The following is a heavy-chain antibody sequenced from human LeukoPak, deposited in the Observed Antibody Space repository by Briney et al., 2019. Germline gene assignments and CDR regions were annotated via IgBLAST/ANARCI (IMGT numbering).Heavy chain of an antibody. Sequence: SETLSLTCSISGGSISSYYWGWIRQPPGKGLEWIGSIYYSGSTYYNPSLKSRVTISVDTSKNQFSLKLSSVTAADTAVYYCARQQWLVLHFDYWGQGTLVTVSS. D-gene: IGHD6-19*01. CDR1: GGSISSYY. CDR3: ARQQWLVLHFDY. CDR2: IYYSGST. J-gene: IGHJ4*02. V-gene: IGHV4-39*01.